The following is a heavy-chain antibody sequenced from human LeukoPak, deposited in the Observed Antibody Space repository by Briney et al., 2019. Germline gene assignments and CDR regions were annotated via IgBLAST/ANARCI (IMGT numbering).Heavy chain of an antibody. D-gene: IGHD3-3*01. J-gene: IGHJ4*02. V-gene: IGHV3-7*01. CDR2: IKQDGSEK. CDR3: ARDRNTDFWSGYYTNYYDY. Sequence: GGSLRLSCAGSGFTFSTYWMSWVRQAPGKGLEWVANIKQDGSEKYYVDTVKGRFTISRDNAKNSLYLQMNSLRAEDTAVYYCARDRNTDFWSGYYTNYYDYWGQGTLVTVSS. CDR1: GFTFSTYW.